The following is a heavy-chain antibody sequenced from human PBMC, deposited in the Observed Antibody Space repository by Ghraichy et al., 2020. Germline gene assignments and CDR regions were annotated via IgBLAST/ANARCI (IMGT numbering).Heavy chain of an antibody. CDR1: GFTFSTYW. CDR3: ARLGIAARMCDY. CDR2: INEDGSKK. V-gene: IGHV3-7*01. J-gene: IGHJ4*02. Sequence: GGSLRLSCAASGFTFSTYWMSWVRQAPGKGLEWVSNINEDGSKKYYVDSLRGRFTISRDNAKSSLSLQMNSLRVGDTAVYYCARLGIAARMCDYWGQGTLVTVSS. D-gene: IGHD6-6*01.